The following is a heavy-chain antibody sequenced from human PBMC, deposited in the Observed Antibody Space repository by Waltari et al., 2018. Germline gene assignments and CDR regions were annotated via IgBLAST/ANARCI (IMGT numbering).Heavy chain of an antibody. CDR2: FSYNGNT. V-gene: IGHV4-39*07. CDR1: GGSVTTITYF. J-gene: IGHJ4*01. CDR3: ARGLGAIY. Sequence: QLQMQESGPGLVRPSETLSPTCAVSGGSVTTITYFWGWIRQPPGKGLEWIGSFSYNGNTYYNPALKSRATISGDTSKNQVSLVLTSLTAADTAVYYCARGLGAIYWGHGTLVTVSS. D-gene: IGHD2-21*01.